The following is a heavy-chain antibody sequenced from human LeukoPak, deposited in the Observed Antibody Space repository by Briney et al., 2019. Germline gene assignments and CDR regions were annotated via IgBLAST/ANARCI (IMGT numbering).Heavy chain of an antibody. CDR3: ARQALLDTAMVIRDY. V-gene: IGHV4-39*01. D-gene: IGHD5-18*01. Sequence: PSETLSLTCTVSGGSISSYYWGWIRQPPGKGLEWIGSIYYSGSTYYNPSLKSRVTISVDTSKNQFSLKLSSVTAADTAVYYCARQALLDTAMVIRDYWGQGTLVTVSS. CDR1: GGSISSYY. CDR2: IYYSGST. J-gene: IGHJ4*02.